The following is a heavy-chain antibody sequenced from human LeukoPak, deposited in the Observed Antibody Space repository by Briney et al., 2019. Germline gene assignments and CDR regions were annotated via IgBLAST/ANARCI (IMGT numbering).Heavy chain of an antibody. Sequence: PSETLPLTCAVYGGSFSGYYWSWIRQPPGKGLEWIGEINHSGSTNYNPSLKSRVTISVDTSKNQFSLKLSSVTAADTAVYYCARGLSLPHTVLDYWGQGTLVTVSS. D-gene: IGHD4-17*01. J-gene: IGHJ4*02. V-gene: IGHV4-34*01. CDR1: GGSFSGYY. CDR3: ARGLSLPHTVLDY. CDR2: INHSGST.